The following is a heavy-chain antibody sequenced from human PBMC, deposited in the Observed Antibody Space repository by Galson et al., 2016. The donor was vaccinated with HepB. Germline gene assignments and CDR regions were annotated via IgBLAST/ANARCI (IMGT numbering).Heavy chain of an antibody. J-gene: IGHJ6*02. CDR1: GYTFSNYG. CDR3: ARVSENSYSYKGLEV. V-gene: IGHV1-18*01. Sequence: QSGAEVKKPGASVKVSCKASGYTFSNYGISWVRQAPGQGLEWMGWISAYNGNTNYAQKLQGRVTMTTDTSTSTAYMELRSLTSDDTAVFYCARVSENSYSYKGLEVWGQGTTVTVSS. D-gene: IGHD1-14*01. CDR2: ISAYNGNT.